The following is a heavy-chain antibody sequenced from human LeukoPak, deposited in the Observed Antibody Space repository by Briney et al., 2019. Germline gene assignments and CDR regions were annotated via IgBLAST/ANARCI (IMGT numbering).Heavy chain of an antibody. V-gene: IGHV1-46*01. D-gene: IGHD6-19*01. J-gene: IGHJ4*02. Sequence: ASVKVSCKASGYTFTSYYMHWVRQAPGQGLEWMGIINPSGGSTSYAQKFQGRVTMTRDTSTSTVYMELSSLRSEDTAVYYCAGDYEAGYFDYWGQGTLVTVSS. CDR1: GYTFTSYY. CDR3: AGDYEAGYFDY. CDR2: INPSGGST.